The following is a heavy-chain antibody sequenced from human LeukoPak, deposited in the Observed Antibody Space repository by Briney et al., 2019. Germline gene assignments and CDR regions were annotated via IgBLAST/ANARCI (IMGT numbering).Heavy chain of an antibody. Sequence: PGGPLRLSCAASGFTFSSYAMSWVRQAPGKGLEWVSAISGSGGSTCYADPVKGRFTISRDNSKNTLYLQMNSLRAEDTAVYYCAKNSRGYSYGYLDYWGQGTLVTVSS. D-gene: IGHD5-18*01. J-gene: IGHJ4*02. CDR3: AKNSRGYSYGYLDY. V-gene: IGHV3-23*01. CDR2: ISGSGGST. CDR1: GFTFSSYA.